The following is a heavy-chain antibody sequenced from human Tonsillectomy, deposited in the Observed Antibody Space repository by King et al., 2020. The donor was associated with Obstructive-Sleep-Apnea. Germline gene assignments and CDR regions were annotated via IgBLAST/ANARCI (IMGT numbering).Heavy chain of an antibody. D-gene: IGHD3-10*01. Sequence: VQLVESGGGLVQPGRSLRLSCAASGFTFDDYAMHWVRQAPGKGLEWVSGISWNSGSIGYADSVKGRFTISRDNAKNSLYLQMNSLRAEDTALYYCAKDSGSTMVRASGFDYWGQGTLVTVSS. J-gene: IGHJ4*02. CDR2: ISWNSGSI. CDR3: AKDSGSTMVRASGFDY. CDR1: GFTFDDYA. V-gene: IGHV3-9*01.